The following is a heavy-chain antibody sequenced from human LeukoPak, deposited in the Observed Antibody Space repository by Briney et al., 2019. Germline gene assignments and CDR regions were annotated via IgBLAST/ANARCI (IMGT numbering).Heavy chain of an antibody. CDR3: ARDTWTPIAAAASY. Sequence: GGSLRLSCAVSGFTFSSYSMNWVRQAPGEGLERVSSISSSSTYIYYADSVKGRFTISRDDAKNSLYLQMNSLRAEDTAVYYCARDTWTPIAAAASYWGQGTLVTVSS. D-gene: IGHD6-13*01. V-gene: IGHV3-21*01. CDR2: ISSSSTYI. CDR1: GFTFSSYS. J-gene: IGHJ4*02.